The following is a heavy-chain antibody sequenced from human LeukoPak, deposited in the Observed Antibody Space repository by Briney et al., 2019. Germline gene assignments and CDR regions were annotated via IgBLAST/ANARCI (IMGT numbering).Heavy chain of an antibody. CDR3: ARVPHAMVRGVIITEFYFDY. CDR2: ITNSSNYI. V-gene: IGHV3-21*01. D-gene: IGHD3-10*01. CDR1: GLTFSSYS. J-gene: IGHJ4*02. Sequence: GGSLRLSCAASGLTFSSYSMNWVRQAPGKGLEWVSSITNSSNYIYYADSVKGRFTISRDNAKNSLYLQMNSLRAEDTAVYYCARVPHAMVRGVIITEFYFDYWGQGTLVTVSS.